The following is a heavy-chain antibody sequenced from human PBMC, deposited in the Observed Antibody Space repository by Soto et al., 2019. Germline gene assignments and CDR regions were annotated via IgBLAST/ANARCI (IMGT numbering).Heavy chain of an antibody. J-gene: IGHJ4*02. V-gene: IGHV3-23*01. Sequence: EVQLLESGGGLVQPGGSLRLSCAASGFTLSNFVMSWVRQAPGKGLEWVSVVSGSGITTKYADSVKGRFIISRDNSNNTLSLQMHSLRVEDTGVYYCVRRAETNGWNGFGADKYYFDFWGQGTLVTVSS. CDR2: VSGSGITT. CDR1: GFTLSNFV. D-gene: IGHD1-1*01. CDR3: VRRAETNGWNGFGADKYYFDF.